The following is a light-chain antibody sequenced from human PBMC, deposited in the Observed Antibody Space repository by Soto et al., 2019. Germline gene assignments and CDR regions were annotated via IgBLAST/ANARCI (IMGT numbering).Light chain of an antibody. CDR1: QGIRNS. J-gene: IGKJ3*01. V-gene: IGKV1-27*01. Sequence: DIQMTQSPSSLSASVGDRVTISCRASQGIRNSLAWYQQRPGKVPKLLIYAASTLVSGVQSRFSGSGSETDFTLTISSLQPEDVATYYCQKYFSVPPTFGPGTKVDIK. CDR2: AAS. CDR3: QKYFSVPPT.